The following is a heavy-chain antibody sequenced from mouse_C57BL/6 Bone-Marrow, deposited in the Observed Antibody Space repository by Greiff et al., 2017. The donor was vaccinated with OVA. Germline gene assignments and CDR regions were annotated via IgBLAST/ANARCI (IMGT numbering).Heavy chain of an antibody. CDR3: ARGYYGSSYSDY. CDR2: ISYDGSN. J-gene: IGHJ2*01. D-gene: IGHD1-1*01. Sequence: EVQLQESGPGLVKPSQSLSLSCSVTGYSFTSGYYWNWIRQFPGNKLEWMGYISYDGSNNYNPSLQNRISITRDTSKNQLIQKMNPVSTEDTATYYGARGYYGSSYSDYWGQGTTLTVSS. CDR1: GYSFTSGYY. V-gene: IGHV3-6*01.